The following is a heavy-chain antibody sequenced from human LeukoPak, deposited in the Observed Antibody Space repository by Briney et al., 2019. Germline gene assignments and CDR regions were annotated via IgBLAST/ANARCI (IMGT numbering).Heavy chain of an antibody. D-gene: IGHD3-10*01. CDR2: IYHSGST. CDR3: AILDSTPAGYYGSGTPKGY. Sequence: TSGTLSLTCAVSGGSISSSNWWSWVRQPPGKGLEWIGEIYHSGSTNYNPSLKSRVTISVDKSKNQFSLKLSSVTAADTAVYYCAILDSTPAGYYGSGTPKGYWGQGTLVTVSS. J-gene: IGHJ4*02. V-gene: IGHV4-4*02. CDR1: GGSISSSNW.